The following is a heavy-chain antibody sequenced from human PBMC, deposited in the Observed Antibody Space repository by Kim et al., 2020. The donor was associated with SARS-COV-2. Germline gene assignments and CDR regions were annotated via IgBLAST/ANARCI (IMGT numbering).Heavy chain of an antibody. D-gene: IGHD3-10*01. J-gene: IGHJ4*02. Sequence: GGSLRLSCAASGFTFSDYWMSWVRQAPGKGLEWVANIKQDGSDKYYVDSVKGRFTISRDNAKNSLYLQMNSLRAEDTAVYYCAREAVGFGGYWGQGTLVTVSS. CDR3: AREAVGFGGY. CDR2: IKQDGSDK. V-gene: IGHV3-7*01. CDR1: GFTFSDYW.